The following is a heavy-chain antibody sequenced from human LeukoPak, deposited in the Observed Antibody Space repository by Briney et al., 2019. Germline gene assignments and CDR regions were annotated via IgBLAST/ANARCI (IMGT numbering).Heavy chain of an antibody. CDR3: ARCTHQIAAADFDY. V-gene: IGHV3-66*02. D-gene: IGHD6-13*01. J-gene: IGHJ4*02. Sequence: GGSLPLSCAASGFTDSSNYMSWLRQAPGKGLAWVSVIYSGGGTYYADSVKGRFTISRDNAKNPLYLQMNSLRPEDTAVYYCARCTHQIAAADFDYWGQGTLVTVSS. CDR1: GFTDSSNY. CDR2: IYSGGGT.